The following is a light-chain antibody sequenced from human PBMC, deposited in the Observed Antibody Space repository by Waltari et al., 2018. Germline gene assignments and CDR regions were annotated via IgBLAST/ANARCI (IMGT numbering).Light chain of an antibody. J-gene: IGKJ1*01. V-gene: IGKV3-20*01. CDR1: QSFSRA. CDR3: QHYVRLPVT. Sequence: EIVLTQSPCNLSLSPGERATLSCRASQSFSRALAWYQQKPGQAPRLLIYDASTRAIGIPDRFSGGGSGTDFSLTISRLEPEDFAVYYCQHYVRLPVTFGQGTTVEIK. CDR2: DAS.